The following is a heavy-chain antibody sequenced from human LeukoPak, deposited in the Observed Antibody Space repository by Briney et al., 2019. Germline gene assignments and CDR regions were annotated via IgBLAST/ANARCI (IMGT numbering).Heavy chain of an antibody. CDR2: ISGTGDST. CDR3: AKDGSGSYYRPYYFDY. V-gene: IGHV3-23*01. CDR1: GFTFSNYV. D-gene: IGHD3-10*01. Sequence: GGSLRLSCAASGFTFSNYVMSWVRQAPGKGLEWVSTISGTGDSTFYADSVKGRFTISRGNSENTLYLQMNSLRAEDTAVYYCAKDGSGSYYRPYYFDYWGQGTLVTVSS. J-gene: IGHJ4*02.